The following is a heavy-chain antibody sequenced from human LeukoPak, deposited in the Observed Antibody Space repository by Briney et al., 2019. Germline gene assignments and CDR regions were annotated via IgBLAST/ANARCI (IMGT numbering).Heavy chain of an antibody. CDR3: ATTIAATGHFFHY. CDR2: ISGSGGST. J-gene: IGHJ4*02. V-gene: IGHV3-23*01. Sequence: GGSLRLSCAASGFTFSSYAMSWVRQAPGKGLEWVSAISGSGGSTYYADSVKGRFTISRDNSKNTLYLQMNSLRAEDTAVYYCATTIAATGHFFHYWGQGTLVTVSS. D-gene: IGHD6-13*01. CDR1: GFTFSSYA.